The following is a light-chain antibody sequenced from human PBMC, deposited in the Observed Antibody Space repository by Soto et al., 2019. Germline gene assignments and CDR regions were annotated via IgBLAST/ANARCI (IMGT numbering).Light chain of an antibody. V-gene: IGLV2-23*02. CDR2: AVS. CDR3: CSYATSSTLI. J-gene: IGLJ2*01. CDR1: ISDVGNYDL. Sequence: QSALTQPDSVSGSPGQSITISCTGTISDVGNYDLVSWYQQHPGKAPKLMIYAVSKRPSGVSNRFSGYKSGNTASLTISGLQAEDEADCYCCSYATSSTLIFGGGTKLTVL.